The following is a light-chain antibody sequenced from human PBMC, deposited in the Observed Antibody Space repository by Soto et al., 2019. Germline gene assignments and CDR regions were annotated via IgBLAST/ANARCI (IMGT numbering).Light chain of an antibody. CDR3: QQYGSSPGT. J-gene: IGKJ1*01. CDR1: QSVTSNY. CDR2: GAS. V-gene: IGKV3-20*01. Sequence: IALPQSPGTLSLSPGERATLSCRASQSVTSNYLAWYQQKPGQAPRLLMFGASIRDTGIPDRFSGSGSGTDFTLTISRLEPEDFAVYYCQQYGSSPGTFGQGTKVDNK.